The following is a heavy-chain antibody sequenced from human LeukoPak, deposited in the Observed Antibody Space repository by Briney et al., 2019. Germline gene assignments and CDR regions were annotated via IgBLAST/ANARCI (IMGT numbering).Heavy chain of an antibody. V-gene: IGHV5-51*01. CDR1: GYILTSYW. Sequence: GAAPDTSLQGPGYILTSYWIGWVRQPPGKGEGWVGIIYTGDSDSRCSPSFQGQVTISADKPISTAYLQWSSLKASDTAMYCCARLPAVTTNYYYYMDVWGKGSTVTVSS. CDR3: ARLPAVTTNYYYYMDV. J-gene: IGHJ6*03. D-gene: IGHD4-17*01. CDR2: IYTGDSDS.